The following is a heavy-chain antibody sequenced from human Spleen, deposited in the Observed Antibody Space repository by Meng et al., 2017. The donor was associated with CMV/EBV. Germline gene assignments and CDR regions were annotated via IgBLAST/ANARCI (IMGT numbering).Heavy chain of an antibody. V-gene: IGHV3-20*04. CDR1: GFTFDAYG. CDR3: AKIPVDYFMNDY. Sequence: GESLKISCAASGFTFDAYGMSWVRQAPGKGLEWVSGINWNGGSTGYADSVKGRFTISRDNAKNSLYLQMNSLRAEDAALYYCAKIPVDYFMNDYWGQGTLVTVSS. CDR2: INWNGGST. J-gene: IGHJ4*02. D-gene: IGHD2/OR15-2a*01.